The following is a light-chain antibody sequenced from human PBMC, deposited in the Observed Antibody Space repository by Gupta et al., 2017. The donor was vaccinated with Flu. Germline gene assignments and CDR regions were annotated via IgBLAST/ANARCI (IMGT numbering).Light chain of an antibody. V-gene: IGLV3-19*01. J-gene: IGLJ3*02. CDR3: NSRDSSGNHWV. CDR1: SLRSYS. CDR2: GKN. Sequence: SSELTPDPAVSVALGQTVRITCQVDSLRSYSASWYQQKPGQAPVLVIYGKNNRPSGIPDRFSGSSSGNTASVTITGAQAEDEADYYCNSRDSSGNHWVFGGGTKLTVL.